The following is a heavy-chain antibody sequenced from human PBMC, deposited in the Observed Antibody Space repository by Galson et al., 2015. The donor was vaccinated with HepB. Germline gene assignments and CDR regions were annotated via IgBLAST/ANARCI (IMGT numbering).Heavy chain of an antibody. CDR2: ISSSGYTI. CDR3: ARAGGYNWNYFDY. D-gene: IGHD1-20*01. J-gene: IGHJ4*02. CDR1: GFTFSDYY. V-gene: IGHV3-11*01. Sequence: SLRLSCAASGFTFSDYYMNWIRQAPGKGLEWLSYISSSGYTIYYADSVKGRFTISRDNAKNSLYLQMDSLRAEDTAVSYCARAGGYNWNYFDYWGQGTLVTVSS.